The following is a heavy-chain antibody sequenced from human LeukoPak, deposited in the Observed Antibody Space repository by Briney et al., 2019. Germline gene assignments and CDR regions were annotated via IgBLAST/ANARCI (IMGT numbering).Heavy chain of an antibody. V-gene: IGHV1-8*01. Sequence: ASVKVSCKASGYTFTSYDINWVRQATGQGREWMGWMNPNSGNTGYAHKFQGRVPMTRNTSIRTAYMELSSLRSEDTAVYYCARGRGGSYWWRIYFDYWGQGTLVTVSS. J-gene: IGHJ4*02. CDR3: ARGRGGSYWWRIYFDY. D-gene: IGHD1-26*01. CDR1: GYTFTSYD. CDR2: MNPNSGNT.